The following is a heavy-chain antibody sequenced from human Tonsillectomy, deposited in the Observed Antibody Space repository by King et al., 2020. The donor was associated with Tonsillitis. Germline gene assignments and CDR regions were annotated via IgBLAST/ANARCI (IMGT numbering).Heavy chain of an antibody. V-gene: IGHV1-2*02. Sequence: VQLVESGAEVKKPGASVKVSCKASGYTFTGYYIHWVRQAPGQGLEWMGWINPNNGGTNYPQKFQGRVTMTGDTSVSTAYMERSRLRSDDTALYYCVRDRCTSTTCLDYYGMDVWGQGTTVTVSS. CDR3: VRDRCTSTTCLDYYGMDV. CDR1: GYTFTGYY. D-gene: IGHD2-2*01. CDR2: INPNNGGT. J-gene: IGHJ6*02.